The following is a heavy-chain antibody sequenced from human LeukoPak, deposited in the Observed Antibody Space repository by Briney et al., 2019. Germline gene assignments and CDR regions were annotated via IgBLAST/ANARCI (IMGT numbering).Heavy chain of an antibody. V-gene: IGHV4-4*07. CDR3: ARDLGYCSGDSCHHYFDY. J-gene: IGHJ4*02. D-gene: IGHD2-15*01. Sequence: SETLSLTCTVSGGSISSYYWSWIRQPAGKGLEWIGRIYTSGSTNYNPSLKSRVTMSVDTSKNQFSLKLISVTAADTAVYYCARDLGYCSGDSCHHYFDYWGQGTLVTVSS. CDR1: GGSISSYY. CDR2: IYTSGST.